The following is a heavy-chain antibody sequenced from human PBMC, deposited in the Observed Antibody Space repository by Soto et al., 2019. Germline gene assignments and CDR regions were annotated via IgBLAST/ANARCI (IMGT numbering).Heavy chain of an antibody. V-gene: IGHV1-69*05. CDR1: GGTFSSYA. CDR3: AREYYRSGWTLDY. CDR2: IIPNYGTA. J-gene: IGHJ4*02. Sequence: SVKVSCKASGGTFSSYAISWVRQAPGQGLEWMGWIIPNYGTANFAQKFQGRVTLTTDKSTSTAYMELRSLRSDDTAIYYCAREYYRSGWTLDYWGQGTLVTVSS. D-gene: IGHD6-19*01.